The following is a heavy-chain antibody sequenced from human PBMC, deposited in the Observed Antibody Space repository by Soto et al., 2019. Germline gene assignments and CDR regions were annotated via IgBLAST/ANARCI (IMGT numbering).Heavy chain of an antibody. CDR1: GFTFSDYW. J-gene: IGHJ5*02. CDR2: MNPDGSEQ. Sequence: EVHLVESGGALVQPGGSLRLSCAASGFTFSDYWMTWVRQTPGKGLEGVANMNPDGSEQYYLDSVKGRFTISRDNAKNSLSLQINNLRGEDTAVYYCTRDLSHDCGPWGQGTQVIVSS. V-gene: IGHV3-7*04. CDR3: TRDLSHDCGP. D-gene: IGHD2-21*01.